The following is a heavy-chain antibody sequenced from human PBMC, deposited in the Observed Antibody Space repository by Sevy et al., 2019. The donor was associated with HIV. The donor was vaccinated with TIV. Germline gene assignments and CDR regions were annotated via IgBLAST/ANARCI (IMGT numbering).Heavy chain of an antibody. D-gene: IGHD3-10*01. Sequence: GESLKISCAASGFTFDDYGMSWVRQAPGKGLEWVSGINWNGGSTGYADSVKGRFTISRDNAKNSLYLQMNSLRAEDTALYHCARDRRSYYGSGSYRWFDPWDQGTLVTVSS. V-gene: IGHV3-20*01. CDR1: GFTFDDYG. J-gene: IGHJ5*02. CDR2: INWNGGST. CDR3: ARDRRSYYGSGSYRWFDP.